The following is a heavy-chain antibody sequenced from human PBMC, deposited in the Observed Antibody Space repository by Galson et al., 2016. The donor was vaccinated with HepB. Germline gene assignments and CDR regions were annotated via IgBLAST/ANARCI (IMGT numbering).Heavy chain of an antibody. D-gene: IGHD4-17*01. CDR3: AKDYTPGYGEYTFFDY. CDR2: ISYNGSNT. J-gene: IGHJ4*02. V-gene: IGHV3-30*18. CDR1: GFTFSSYG. Sequence: SLRLSCAASGFTFSSYGMHWVRQAPGKGLEWVSVISYNGSNTYYAASVKGRFTISRDNSKNTLYLQMNSLRAEDTALYYCAKDYTPGYGEYTFFDYWGQGTLVTVSS.